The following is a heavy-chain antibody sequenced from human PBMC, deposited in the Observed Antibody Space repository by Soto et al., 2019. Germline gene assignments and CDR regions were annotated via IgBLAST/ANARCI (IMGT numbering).Heavy chain of an antibody. CDR1: GFTVSSNY. V-gene: IGHV3-53*04. D-gene: IGHD6-19*01. CDR3: ARDRYSSGWLDAFDI. Sequence: EVQLVESGGGLVQPGGSLRLSCAASGFTVSSNYMSWVRQAPGKRLEWVSGIFTGGSTYYADSVKGRFTITRHSSKNTVYLQMTSLRAEETAVYYCARDRYSSGWLDAFDIWGQGTMVTVSS. J-gene: IGHJ3*02. CDR2: IFTGGST.